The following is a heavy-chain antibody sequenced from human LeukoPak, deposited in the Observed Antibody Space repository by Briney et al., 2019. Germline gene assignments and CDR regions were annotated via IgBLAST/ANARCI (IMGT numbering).Heavy chain of an antibody. CDR2: ISSSAHST. CDR3: ARNSYSSGYFFFDY. D-gene: IGHD6-19*01. CDR1: GFTFSTYA. Sequence: GGSLRLSCAASGFTFSTYALSWVHQAPGKGLEWVSGISSSAHSTYYADSMKGRFTISRDNSKNTLYLQMNSLRAEDTAVYYCARNSYSSGYFFFDYWGQGALLTVSS. J-gene: IGHJ4*02. V-gene: IGHV3-23*01.